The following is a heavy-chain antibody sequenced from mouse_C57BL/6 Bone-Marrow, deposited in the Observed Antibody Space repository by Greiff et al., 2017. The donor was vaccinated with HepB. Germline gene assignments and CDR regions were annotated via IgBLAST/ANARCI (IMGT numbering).Heavy chain of an antibody. CDR1: GFTFSDYY. J-gene: IGHJ3*01. D-gene: IGHD1-1*01. Sequence: EVQLVESGGGLVQPGGSLKLSCAASGFTFSDYYMYWVRQTPEKRLEWVAYISNGGGSTYYPDTVKGRFTISRDSAKNTLYLQMSRLKSEDTAMYYCARHASYYYGSAWFAYWGQGTLGTVSA. V-gene: IGHV5-12*01. CDR2: ISNGGGST. CDR3: ARHASYYYGSAWFAY.